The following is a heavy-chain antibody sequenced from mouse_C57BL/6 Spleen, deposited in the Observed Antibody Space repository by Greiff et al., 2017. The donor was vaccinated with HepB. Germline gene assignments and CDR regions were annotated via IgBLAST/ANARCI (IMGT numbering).Heavy chain of an antibody. J-gene: IGHJ2*01. CDR3: ARHRDGDFDY. V-gene: IGHV5-6*01. CDR2: ISSGGSYT. CDR1: GFTFSSYG. Sequence: EVQLVESGGDLVKPGGSLKLSCAASGFTFSSYGMSWVRQTPDKRLEWVATISSGGSYTYYPDSVKGRFTISRDNAKNTLYLQMSSLKSEDTAMYYWARHRDGDFDYWGQGTTLTVSS.